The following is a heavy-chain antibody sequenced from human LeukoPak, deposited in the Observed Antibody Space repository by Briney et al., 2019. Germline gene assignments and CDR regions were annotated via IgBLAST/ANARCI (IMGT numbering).Heavy chain of an antibody. Sequence: SVKVSCKASGDAFTSYGISWVRQAPGQGPEWMGWISAYNDNTNYAQKLQGRVTMTTDTSTSTAYMDLRSLRSDDTAVYYCARKIPTIRYGMDVWGQGTTVTVSS. D-gene: IGHD2-21*01. CDR2: ISAYNDNT. CDR1: GDAFTSYG. J-gene: IGHJ6*02. V-gene: IGHV1-18*01. CDR3: ARKIPTIRYGMDV.